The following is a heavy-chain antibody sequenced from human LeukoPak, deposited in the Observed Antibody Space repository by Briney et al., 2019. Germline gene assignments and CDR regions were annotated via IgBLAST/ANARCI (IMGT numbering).Heavy chain of an antibody. CDR2: IIPILGIA. J-gene: IGHJ5*02. D-gene: IGHD6-19*01. V-gene: IGHV1-69*04. Sequence: ASVKVSCKASGGTFSSYAISWVRQAPGQGLEWMGGIIPILGIANYAQKFQGRVTITADKSTSTAYMELSSLRSEDTAVYYCASVLSGIAVAGSFDPWGQGTLVTVSS. CDR1: GGTFSSYA. CDR3: ASVLSGIAVAGSFDP.